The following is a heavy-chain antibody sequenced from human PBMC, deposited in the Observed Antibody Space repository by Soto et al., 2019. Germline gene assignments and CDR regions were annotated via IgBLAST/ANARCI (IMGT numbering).Heavy chain of an antibody. V-gene: IGHV3-48*01. CDR3: ARGLWGSIHYDLESYYSRADY. Sequence: EVQVLESGGGLVQPGGSLRLSCAVSGFPFSTSSMNWVRQAPGKGLEWVSYIGSGSGPTYYADSVKGRFTISRDYAKNSLYLQMDSLRAEVTAVYYCARGLWGSIHYDLESYYSRADYWGQGTLVTVSS. CDR1: GFPFSTSS. D-gene: IGHD3-10*01. J-gene: IGHJ4*02. CDR2: IGSGSGPT.